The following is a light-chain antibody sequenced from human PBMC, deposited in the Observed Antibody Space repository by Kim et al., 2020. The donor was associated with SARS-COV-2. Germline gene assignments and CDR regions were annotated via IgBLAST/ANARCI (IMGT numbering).Light chain of an antibody. CDR2: GAS. J-gene: IGKJ5*01. CDR3: LQHRTYPIT. Sequence: DIQMTQSPSSLSASVGDRVTITCRASQDIGNDLGWYQQNPGRAPKRLIYGASNLQSGVPSRFSGSGSETEFTLTINSLQPEDFATYCHLQHRTYPITFGQGTRLEIK. V-gene: IGKV1-17*01. CDR1: QDIGND.